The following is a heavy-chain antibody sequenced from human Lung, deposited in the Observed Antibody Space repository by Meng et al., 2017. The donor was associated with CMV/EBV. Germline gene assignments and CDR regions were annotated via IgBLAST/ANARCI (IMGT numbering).Heavy chain of an antibody. CDR2: IHHSGST. CDR1: GYSISSGYY. Sequence: LXCTVSGYSISSGYYWGWIRQSPEKEVEWIGSIHHSGSTYYNPSLKSRVTISKDATNDQFSLNLNSVTAADTAVYSCARVHSILHWFDYWGRGSLVTVSS. J-gene: IGHJ5*01. D-gene: IGHD2/OR15-2a*01. V-gene: IGHV4-38-2*02. CDR3: ARVHSILHWFDY.